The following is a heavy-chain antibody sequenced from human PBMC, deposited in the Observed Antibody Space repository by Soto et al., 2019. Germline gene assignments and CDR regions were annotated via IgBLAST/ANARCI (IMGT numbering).Heavy chain of an antibody. CDR1: GDSISPHY. CDR2: VYYTGTT. J-gene: IGHJ4*02. Sequence: PSETLSLTCTVSGDSISPHYWTWVRQPPGKGLEWVGYVYYTGTTMYNPSLKSRVTISVDTSKNQFSLKLSSVTAADTAVYYCARAWGALYSSAHYFDYWGQGTLVTVSS. V-gene: IGHV4-59*11. D-gene: IGHD6-19*01. CDR3: ARAWGALYSSAHYFDY.